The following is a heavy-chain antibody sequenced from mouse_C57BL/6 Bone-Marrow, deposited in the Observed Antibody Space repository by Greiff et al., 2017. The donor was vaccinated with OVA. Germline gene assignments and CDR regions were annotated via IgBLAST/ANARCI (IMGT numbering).Heavy chain of an antibody. Sequence: EVKLMESGGDLVKPGGSLKLSCAASGFTFSSYGMSWVRQTPDKRLEWVATISSGGSYTYYPDSVKGRFTISRDNAKNTLYLQMSSLKSEDTAMYYCARRGFYYLAMDYWGQGTSVTVSS. CDR3: ARRGFYYLAMDY. V-gene: IGHV5-6*02. D-gene: IGHD2-1*01. J-gene: IGHJ4*01. CDR2: ISSGGSYT. CDR1: GFTFSSYG.